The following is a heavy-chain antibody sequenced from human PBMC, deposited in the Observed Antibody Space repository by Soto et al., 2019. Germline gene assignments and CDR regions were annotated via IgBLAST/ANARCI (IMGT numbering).Heavy chain of an antibody. CDR1: GFTFSGSA. CDR3: TSTTGTTRWDGYFDL. Sequence: EVQLVESGGGLVQPGGSLKLSCAASGFTFSGSAMHWVRQASGKGLEWVGRIRSKANSYATAYAASVKGRFTISRDDSKNPADRQRNSRKTGDTAVYYCTSTTGTTRWDGYFDLWGRGTLVTVSS. CDR2: IRSKANSYAT. V-gene: IGHV3-73*01. D-gene: IGHD4-17*01. J-gene: IGHJ2*01.